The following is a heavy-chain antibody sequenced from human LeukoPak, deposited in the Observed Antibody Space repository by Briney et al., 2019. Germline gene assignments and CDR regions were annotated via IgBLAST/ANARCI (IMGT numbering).Heavy chain of an antibody. J-gene: IGHJ6*03. V-gene: IGHV1-3*01. D-gene: IGHD6-13*01. CDR2: INGGNGNT. Sequence: ASVKVSCKASGYTFPTFAIHWVRQAPGQRPEWMGWINGGNGNTKYSQKFRGRVTITRDTSAGTAYMELTSLRSEDMAVYYCARGRGTGGSNRDFYFYYYMDVWGNGTTVIVSS. CDR1: GYTFPTFA. CDR3: ARGRGTGGSNRDFYFYYYMDV.